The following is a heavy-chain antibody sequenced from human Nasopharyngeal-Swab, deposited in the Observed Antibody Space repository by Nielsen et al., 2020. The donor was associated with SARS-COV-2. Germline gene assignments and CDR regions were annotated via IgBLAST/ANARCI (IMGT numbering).Heavy chain of an antibody. J-gene: IGHJ1*01. V-gene: IGHV3-33*01. D-gene: IGHD6-19*01. CDR2: IWYDGSNK. Sequence: GGSLRLSCAASGFTFSSYGMHWVRQAPGKGLEWVAVIWYDGSNKYYADSVKGRFTISRDNSKNTLFLQMNSLRAEDTAVYYCARVSVAGQEYFHHWGQGTLVTVSS. CDR3: ARVSVAGQEYFHH. CDR1: GFTFSSYG.